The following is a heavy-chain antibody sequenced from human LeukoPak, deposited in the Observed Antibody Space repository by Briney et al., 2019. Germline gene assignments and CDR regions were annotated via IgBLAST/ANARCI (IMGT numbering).Heavy chain of an antibody. J-gene: IGHJ4*02. Sequence: GGSLRLSCAASGFTFDDYAMHCVRQAPGKGLEWVSLFRGDGGSTYYADSVKGRFTISRDNSKNSLYLQMNSLRTEDTALYYCAKDIVDTAMVTGFDYLGQGTLVTVS. CDR3: AKDIVDTAMVTGFDY. V-gene: IGHV3-43*02. CDR1: GFTFDDYA. CDR2: FRGDGGST. D-gene: IGHD5-18*01.